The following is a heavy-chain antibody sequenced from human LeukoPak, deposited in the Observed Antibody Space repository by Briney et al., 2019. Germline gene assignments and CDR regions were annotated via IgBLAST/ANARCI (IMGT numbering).Heavy chain of an antibody. V-gene: IGHV3-66*01. CDR2: IYTGGTT. D-gene: IGHD6-6*01. CDR3: ARDSSSYYFDY. J-gene: IGHJ4*02. Sequence: GGSLRLSCAASGFSVTSNHMNWVRQARGKGLEWVSIIYTGGTTNYADSLNDRFTISRDDSINTLYLQMNSLRAEDTAVYYCARDSSSYYFDYWGQGTLVTVSS. CDR1: GFSVTSNH.